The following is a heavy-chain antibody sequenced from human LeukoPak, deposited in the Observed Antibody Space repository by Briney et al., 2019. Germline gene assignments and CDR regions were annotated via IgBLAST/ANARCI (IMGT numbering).Heavy chain of an antibody. CDR2: INHSGST. Sequence: SETLSLTCAVYGGSFSGYCWSWIRQPPGKGLEWIGEINHSGSTNYNPSLKSQVTISVDTSKNQFSLKLSSVTAADTAVYYCARGKRSGTTVYMDVWGKGTTVTVSS. CDR3: ARGKRSGTTVYMDV. V-gene: IGHV4-34*01. D-gene: IGHD4-11*01. CDR1: GGSFSGYC. J-gene: IGHJ6*03.